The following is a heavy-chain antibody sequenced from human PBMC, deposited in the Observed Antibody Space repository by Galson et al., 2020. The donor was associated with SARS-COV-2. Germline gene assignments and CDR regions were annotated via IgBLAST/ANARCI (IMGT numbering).Heavy chain of an antibody. D-gene: IGHD3-9*01. J-gene: IGHJ3*02. CDR3: AKDYRHYDILTGTGDAFDI. V-gene: IGHV3-30*18. CDR1: GFTFSSYG. Sequence: SCAASGFTFSSYGMHWVRQAPGKGLEWVAVISYDGSNKYYADSVKGRFTISRDNSKNTLYLQMNSLRAEDTAVYYCAKDYRHYDILTGTGDAFDIWGQGTMVTVSS. CDR2: ISYDGSNK.